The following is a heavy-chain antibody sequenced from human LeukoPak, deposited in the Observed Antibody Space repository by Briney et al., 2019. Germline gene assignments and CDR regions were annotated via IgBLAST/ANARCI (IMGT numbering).Heavy chain of an antibody. V-gene: IGHV3-48*04. CDR3: ARVEASRYIWSGSSFDY. CDR2: ISSSGSTI. CDR1: GFSFSSYA. J-gene: IGHJ4*02. Sequence: GGSLRLSCATSGFSFSSYAMSWVRQAPGKGLEWVSYISSSGSTIYYADSVKGRFTISRDNAKNSLYLQMNSLRAEDTAVYYCARVEASRYIWSGSSFDYWGQGTLVTVSS. D-gene: IGHD3-3*01.